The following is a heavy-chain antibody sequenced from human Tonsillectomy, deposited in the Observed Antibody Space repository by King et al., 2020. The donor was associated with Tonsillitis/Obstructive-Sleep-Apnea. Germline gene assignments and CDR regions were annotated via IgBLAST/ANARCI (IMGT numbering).Heavy chain of an antibody. CDR1: GGSFSDYY. J-gene: IGHJ4*02. CDR2: INHSGST. Sequence: VQLQQWGAGLLKPSETLSLTCAVYGGSFSDYYWSWIRQPPGKGLEWIGEINHSGSTNYNPSLKSRVTISVDTSKNQFSLKLSSLTAADTAVYYCARPQDYSGYVFYWGQGNLVTVSS. D-gene: IGHD5-12*01. CDR3: ARPQDYSGYVFY. V-gene: IGHV4-34*01.